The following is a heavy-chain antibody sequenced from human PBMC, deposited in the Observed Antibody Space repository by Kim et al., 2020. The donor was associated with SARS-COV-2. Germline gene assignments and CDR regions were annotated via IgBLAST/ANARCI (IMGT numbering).Heavy chain of an antibody. CDR1: GFTFSSYA. Sequence: GGSLRLSCAASGFTFSSYAMSWVRQAPGKGLEWVSVIYSGGSSTYYADSGKGRFTISRDNSKNTLYLQMNSLRAEDTAVYYCARPTFDYGDYVLDYWGQG. V-gene: IGHV3-23*03. CDR2: IYSGGSST. D-gene: IGHD4-17*01. J-gene: IGHJ4*02. CDR3: ARPTFDYGDYVLDY.